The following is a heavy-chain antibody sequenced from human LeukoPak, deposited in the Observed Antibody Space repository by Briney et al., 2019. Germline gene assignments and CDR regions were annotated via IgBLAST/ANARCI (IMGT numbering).Heavy chain of an antibody. V-gene: IGHV1-2*02. CDR2: INPNSGGT. Sequence: WASVKVSCKASGYTFTGNYMHWVRQAPGQGFEWMGWINPNSGGTNYAQKFQGRVLMTRDTSISTAYLELSSLISDDTAVYYCARVGYCSKGVCYNYDYWGQGTQVTVSS. D-gene: IGHD2-8*01. CDR1: GYTFTGNY. J-gene: IGHJ4*02. CDR3: ARVGYCSKGVCYNYDY.